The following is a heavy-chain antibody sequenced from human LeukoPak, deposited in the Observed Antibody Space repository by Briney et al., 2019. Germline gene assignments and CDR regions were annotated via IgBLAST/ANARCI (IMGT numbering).Heavy chain of an antibody. D-gene: IGHD3-22*01. V-gene: IGHV1-69*13. CDR1: GGTFSSYA. Sequence: SVKVSCKASGGTFSSYAISWVRQAPGQGLEWMGGIIPIFGTANYAQKFQGRVTITADESTSTAYMELSGLRSEDTAVYYCARSLDSSGYYYLHFDYWGQGTLVTVAS. J-gene: IGHJ4*02. CDR3: ARSLDSSGYYYLHFDY. CDR2: IIPIFGTA.